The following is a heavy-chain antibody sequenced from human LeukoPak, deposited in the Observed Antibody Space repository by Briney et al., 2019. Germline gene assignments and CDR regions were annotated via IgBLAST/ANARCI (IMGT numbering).Heavy chain of an antibody. Sequence: GASVKVSCKTSGYTFTGYYMHWVRQAPGQGLEWMGWISPNKGNKYYAQKFQGRVAMTTDTSPSTAYMELRSLRSDDTAVYYCARDWYYYDSSDAFDIWGQGTMVTVSS. D-gene: IGHD3-22*01. CDR1: GYTFTGYY. V-gene: IGHV1-18*04. J-gene: IGHJ3*02. CDR3: ARDWYYYDSSDAFDI. CDR2: ISPNKGNK.